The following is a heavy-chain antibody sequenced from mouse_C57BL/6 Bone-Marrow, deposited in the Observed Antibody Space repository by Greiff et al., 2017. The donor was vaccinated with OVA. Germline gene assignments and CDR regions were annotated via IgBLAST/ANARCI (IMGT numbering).Heavy chain of an antibody. V-gene: IGHV5-9*01. CDR3: ARQGSAWFAY. CDR2: ISGGGGNT. D-gene: IGHD3-1*01. Sequence: EVMLVESGGGLVKPGGSLKLSCAASGFTFSSYTMSWVRQTPEKRLEWVATISGGGGNTYYPDSVKGRFTISRDNAKNTLYLQMSSLRSEDTALYYCARQGSAWFAYWGQGTLVTVSA. CDR1: GFTFSSYT. J-gene: IGHJ3*01.